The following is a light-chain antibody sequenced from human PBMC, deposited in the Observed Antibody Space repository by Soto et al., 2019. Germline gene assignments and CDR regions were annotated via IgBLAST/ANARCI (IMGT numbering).Light chain of an antibody. CDR1: QSISSW. Sequence: DIQMTQSPSTLSASVGDRVTITCRASQSISSWLAWYQQKPGKAPKLLIYKASILESGVPSRFSGSGSGTEFTLTIISLQPDDFATFYCQQYNNYPWTFGQGTKVEIK. J-gene: IGKJ1*01. V-gene: IGKV1-5*03. CDR2: KAS. CDR3: QQYNNYPWT.